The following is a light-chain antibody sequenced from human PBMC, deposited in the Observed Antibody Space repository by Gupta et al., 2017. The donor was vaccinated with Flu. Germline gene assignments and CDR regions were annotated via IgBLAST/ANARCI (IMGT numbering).Light chain of an antibody. Sequence: SSNIGAGYDVHWYQQLPGTAPKLLIYGNSSRPSGVPDRFSGSKSGTSASLAITGLQAEDEADYYCQSYDSSLSGVVFGGGTKLTVL. J-gene: IGLJ2*01. CDR1: SSNIGAGYD. V-gene: IGLV1-40*01. CDR3: QSYDSSLSGVV. CDR2: GNS.